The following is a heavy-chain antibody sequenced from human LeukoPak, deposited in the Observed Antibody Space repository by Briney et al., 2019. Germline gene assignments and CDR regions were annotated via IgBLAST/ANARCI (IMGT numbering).Heavy chain of an antibody. CDR3: AANCGGDCYSGRHDAFDI. Sequence: WIRQPPGKGLEWIGNIYYSGSTYYNPSPKSRVTISVDTSNNQFSLKLTSVTAADTAVYYCAANCGGDCYSGRHDAFDIWGQGTMVTVSS. J-gene: IGHJ3*02. V-gene: IGHV4-39*01. D-gene: IGHD2-21*02. CDR2: IYYSGST.